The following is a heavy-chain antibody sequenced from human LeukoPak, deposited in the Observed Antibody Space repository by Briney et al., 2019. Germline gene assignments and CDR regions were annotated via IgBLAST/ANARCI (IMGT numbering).Heavy chain of an antibody. CDR1: GFSISIGYY. Sequence: SETLSLTCIVSGFSISIGYYWGWIRQPPGKGLECIGTIYHTGTTYYNPSLKSRVTISVDTSKNQFSLKLSSVTAADTAVYYCARVRSGSYLNWFDPWGQGTLVTVSS. D-gene: IGHD3-10*01. J-gene: IGHJ5*02. V-gene: IGHV4-38-2*02. CDR2: IYHTGTT. CDR3: ARVRSGSYLNWFDP.